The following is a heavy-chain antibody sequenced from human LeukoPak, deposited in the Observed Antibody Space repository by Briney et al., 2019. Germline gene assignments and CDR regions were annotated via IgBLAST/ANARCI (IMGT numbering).Heavy chain of an antibody. D-gene: IGHD2-15*01. CDR2: IYPDNGNT. CDR3: VRDRGEGYCGGGRCYGLVY. CDR1: GYIFSAYV. Sequence: GASVKVSCKASGYIFSAYVIHWVRQAPGQRPDWMGWIYPDNGNTKYSQILQGGVTITRDTSANTVYMELSSLKSEDTAVYYCVRDRGEGYCGGGRCYGLVYWGQGTLVTVSS. V-gene: IGHV1-3*01. J-gene: IGHJ4*02.